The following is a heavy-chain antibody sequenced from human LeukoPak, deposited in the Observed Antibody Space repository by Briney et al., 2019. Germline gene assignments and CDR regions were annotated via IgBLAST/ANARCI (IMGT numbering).Heavy chain of an antibody. D-gene: IGHD5-18*01. J-gene: IGHJ4*02. Sequence: GGSLRLSCAASGFMFSSYAMTWVRQAPGKGLEWVSAIGGSGAGTYYADSVKGRFTISRDNSRNTLYLQVNSLRVEDTAVYYCAKNGGDSYGTGHFDYWGQGTLVTVSS. CDR3: AKNGGDSYGTGHFDY. CDR1: GFMFSSYA. V-gene: IGHV3-23*01. CDR2: IGGSGAGT.